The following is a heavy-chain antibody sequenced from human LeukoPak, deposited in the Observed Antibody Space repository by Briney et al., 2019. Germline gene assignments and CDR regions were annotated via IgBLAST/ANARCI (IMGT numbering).Heavy chain of an antibody. CDR1: GGSISSSSYY. V-gene: IGHV4-39*07. J-gene: IGHJ4*02. D-gene: IGHD2-15*01. CDR3: GRAFGCSGGSCYRFFDY. CDR2: IYYSGST. Sequence: SETLSLTCTVSGGSISSSSYYWGWIRQPPGKGLEWIGSIYYSGSTYYNPSLKSRVTISVDTSKNQFSLKLNSVTAADTAVYYCGRAFGCSGGSCYRFFDYWGQGTLVTVSS.